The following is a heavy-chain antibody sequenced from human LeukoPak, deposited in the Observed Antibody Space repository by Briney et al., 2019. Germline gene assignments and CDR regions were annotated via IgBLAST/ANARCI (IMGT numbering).Heavy chain of an antibody. V-gene: IGHV1-24*01. J-gene: IGHJ4*02. CDR1: GYTLTELS. D-gene: IGHD3-10*01. CDR2: FDPEDGAP. Sequence: ASVKVSCKVSGYTLTELSIHWGRQPPPKGGEWVGGFDPEDGAPIYAQEFQYRVTMTEDTSTDTASVELSSLRSEDTAVYYSATLLLWFGAAPVYFDYWGQGTLVTVSS. CDR3: ATLLLWFGAAPVYFDY.